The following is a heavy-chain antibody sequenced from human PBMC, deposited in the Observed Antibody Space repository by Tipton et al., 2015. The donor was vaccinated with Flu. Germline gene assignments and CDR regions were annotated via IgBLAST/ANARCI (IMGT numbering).Heavy chain of an antibody. J-gene: IGHJ3*02. CDR2: IYYSGST. CDR3: ARSITRDAFDI. V-gene: IGHV4-30-4*01. CDR1: GGSISSGDYY. Sequence: RSLRLSCTVSGGSISSGDYYWSWIRQPPGKGLEWIGYIYYSGSTYYNPSLKSRVTISVDTSKNQFSLKLSSVTAADTAVYYCARSITRDAFDIWGQGTMVTVSS. D-gene: IGHD2-2*01.